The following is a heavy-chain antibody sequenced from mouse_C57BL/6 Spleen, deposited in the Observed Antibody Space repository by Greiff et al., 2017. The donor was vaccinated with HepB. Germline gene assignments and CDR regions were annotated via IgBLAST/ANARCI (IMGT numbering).Heavy chain of an antibody. CDR1: GYTFTDYE. CDR3: TRRHYYGSSPGYAMDY. CDR2: IDPETGGT. D-gene: IGHD1-1*01. Sequence: QVQLQQSGAELVRPGASVTLSCKASGYTFTDYEMHWVKQTPVHGLEWIGAIDPETGGTAYNQKFKGKAILTADKSSSTAYMELRSLTSEDSAVYYCTRRHYYGSSPGYAMDYWGQGTSVTVSS. J-gene: IGHJ4*01. V-gene: IGHV1-15*01.